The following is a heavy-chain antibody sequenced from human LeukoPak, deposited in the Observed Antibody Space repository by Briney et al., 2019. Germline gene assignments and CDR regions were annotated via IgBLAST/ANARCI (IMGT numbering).Heavy chain of an antibody. Sequence: GASVKVSCKVSGYTLTELSMHWVRQAPGKGLEWMGGFDPEDGETIYAQKFQGRVTMTEDTSTDTAYMELSSLRSEDTAVYYYATDPTALGYCSGGSCYNNDYWGQGTLVTVSS. CDR3: ATDPTALGYCSGGSCYNNDY. V-gene: IGHV1-24*01. J-gene: IGHJ4*02. D-gene: IGHD2-15*01. CDR2: FDPEDGET. CDR1: GYTLTELS.